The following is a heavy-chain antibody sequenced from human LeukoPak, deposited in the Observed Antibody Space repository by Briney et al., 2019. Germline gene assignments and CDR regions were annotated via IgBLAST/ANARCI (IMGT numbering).Heavy chain of an antibody. CDR1: GGTFSSYA. CDR2: IIPIFGTA. D-gene: IGHD5-12*01. V-gene: IGHV1-69*13. CDR3: AREWDESKVASYMDV. Sequence: ASVKVSCKASGGTFSSYAISWVRQAPGQGLEWMGGIIPIFGTANYAQKFQGRVTITADESTSTAYMELSSLRSEDTAVYYCAREWDESKVASYMDVWGKGTTVTVSS. J-gene: IGHJ6*03.